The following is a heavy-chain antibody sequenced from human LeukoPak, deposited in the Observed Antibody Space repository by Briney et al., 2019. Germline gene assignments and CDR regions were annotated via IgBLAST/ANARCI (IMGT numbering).Heavy chain of an antibody. J-gene: IGHJ4*02. Sequence: PSGTLSLTCGVSGGSISGTNWWSWVRQPPGQGLEWIGGISLAGQTNYTPSLNGRVTMSLDKSSNQLSLHLTSVTAADTATYFCSREGGPFCPFGYWGQGTLVIVSS. CDR1: GGSISGTNW. V-gene: IGHV4-4*02. D-gene: IGHD1-26*01. CDR2: ISLAGQT. CDR3: SREGGPFCPFGY.